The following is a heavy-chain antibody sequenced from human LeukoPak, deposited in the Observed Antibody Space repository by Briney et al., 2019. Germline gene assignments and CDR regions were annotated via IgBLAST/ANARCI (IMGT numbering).Heavy chain of an antibody. J-gene: IGHJ6*02. CDR2: IWYDGSNK. V-gene: IGHV3-33*01. CDR3: ARVGGGSYYYYGMDV. CDR1: GFTFSSYG. Sequence: GRPLRLSCAASGFTFSSYGMHWVRQAPGKGLEWVAVIWYDGSNKYYADSVKGRFTISRDNSKNTLYLQMNSLRAEDTAVYYCARVGGGSYYYYGMDVWGQGTTVTVSS. D-gene: IGHD1-26*01.